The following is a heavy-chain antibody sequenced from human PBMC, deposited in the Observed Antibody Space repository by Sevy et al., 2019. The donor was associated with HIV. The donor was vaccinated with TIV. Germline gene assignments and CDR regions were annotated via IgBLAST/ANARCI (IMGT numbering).Heavy chain of an antibody. CDR2: IYYSGST. Sequence: SETLSLTCTVSGGSISSSSYYWGWIRQPPGKRLEWIGSIYYSGSTYYNPSLKSRVTISVDTSKNQFSLRLSSVTAADTAVYYCASGFGYDFWSGYYYYYGMDVWGQRTTVTVSS. J-gene: IGHJ6*02. D-gene: IGHD3-3*01. V-gene: IGHV4-39*01. CDR3: ASGFGYDFWSGYYYYYGMDV. CDR1: GGSISSSSYY.